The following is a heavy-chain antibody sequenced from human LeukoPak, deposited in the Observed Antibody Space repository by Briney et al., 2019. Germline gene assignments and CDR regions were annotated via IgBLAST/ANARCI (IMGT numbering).Heavy chain of an antibody. CDR1: GGSISTSLYY. J-gene: IGHJ5*02. D-gene: IGHD6-19*01. Sequence: PSETLSLTCSVSGGSISTSLYYWAWIRQPPGKGLEWIAGIYYSGTTFYNPSLKSRVTISIDTSKNQFSLKLNSVTAADTAVYHCARRGGAVAGTSFDPWGQGTLVTVSS. CDR3: ARRGGAVAGTSFDP. V-gene: IGHV4-39*01. CDR2: IYYSGTT.